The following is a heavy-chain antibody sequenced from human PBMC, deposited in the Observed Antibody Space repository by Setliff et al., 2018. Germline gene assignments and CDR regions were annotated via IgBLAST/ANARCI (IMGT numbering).Heavy chain of an antibody. J-gene: IGHJ5*01. D-gene: IGHD3-3*01. CDR2: DKGQSSDGTA. CDR3: TTGPRDSRNYMTWLDS. V-gene: IGHV3-15*05. CDR1: GFDFHKAW. Sequence: GGSLRLSCTASGFDFHKAWMSWVRQAPGKGLEWVGRDKGQSSDGTADYATPVEGRFSISRDYSKRTMFLEMTGLTSDDTAFYYCTTGPRDSRNYMTWLDSWGPGTLVTVSS.